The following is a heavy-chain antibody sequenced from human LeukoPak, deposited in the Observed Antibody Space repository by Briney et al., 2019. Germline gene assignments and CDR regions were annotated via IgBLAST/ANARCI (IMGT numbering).Heavy chain of an antibody. Sequence: GGSLRLSCAASGFTFDDYAMHWVRQAPVKDLEWVSGISWNSGSIGYADSVKGRFTISRDNAKNSLYLQMNSLRAEDTALYYCAKDRNYGGNDGFDYWGQGTLVTVSS. CDR3: AKDRNYGGNDGFDY. CDR1: GFTFDDYA. V-gene: IGHV3-9*01. CDR2: ISWNSGSI. J-gene: IGHJ4*02. D-gene: IGHD4-23*01.